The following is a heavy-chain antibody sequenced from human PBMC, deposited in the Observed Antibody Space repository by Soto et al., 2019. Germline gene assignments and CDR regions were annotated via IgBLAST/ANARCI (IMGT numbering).Heavy chain of an antibody. CDR3: ARVRDIVVVPAAMWGAFDI. V-gene: IGHV4-4*07. CDR2: IYTSGST. Sequence: SETLSLTCTVSGGSISSYYWSWIRQPAGKGLEWIGRIYTSGSTNYNPSLKSRVTMSVDTSKNQFSPKLSSVTAADTAVYYCARVRDIVVVPAAMWGAFDIWGQGTMVTVSS. D-gene: IGHD2-2*01. CDR1: GGSISSYY. J-gene: IGHJ3*02.